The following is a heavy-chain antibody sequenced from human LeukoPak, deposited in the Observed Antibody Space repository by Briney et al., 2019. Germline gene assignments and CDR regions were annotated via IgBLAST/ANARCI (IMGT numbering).Heavy chain of an antibody. CDR2: IYYSGST. CDR1: GGSISSGGYS. Sequence: SETLSLTCAVSGGSISSGGYSWSWIRQPPGKGLEWIGYIYYSGSTNYNPSLKSRVTMSVDTSKNQFSLKLSSVTAADTAVYYCARTIGYSYGFFDYWGQGTLVTVSS. V-gene: IGHV4-61*08. J-gene: IGHJ4*02. D-gene: IGHD5-18*01. CDR3: ARTIGYSYGFFDY.